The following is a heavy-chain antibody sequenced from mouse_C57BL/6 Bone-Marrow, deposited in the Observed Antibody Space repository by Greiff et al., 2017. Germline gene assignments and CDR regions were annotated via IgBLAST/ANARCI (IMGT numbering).Heavy chain of an antibody. J-gene: IGHJ4*01. Sequence: QVQLKQSGPELVRPGASVKISCKAPGYTFTSHWMQWVRQRPGQGLEWIGEIFPGSGSTYYNEKFKGKATLTVDTSSSTAYMQLSSLTSEDSAVYFCAREGKIYYYGSSYAMDYWGQGTSVTVSS. CDR2: IFPGSGST. V-gene: IGHV1-56*01. CDR3: AREGKIYYYGSSYAMDY. D-gene: IGHD1-1*01. CDR1: GYTFTSHW.